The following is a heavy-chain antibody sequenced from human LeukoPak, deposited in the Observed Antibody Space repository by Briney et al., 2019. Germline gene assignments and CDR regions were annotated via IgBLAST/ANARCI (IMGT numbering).Heavy chain of an antibody. D-gene: IGHD2-15*01. CDR3: ARGEYSGGSCYPECLNFDY. CDR2: ISAYNGNT. J-gene: IGHJ4*02. CDR1: GYTFTSYG. Sequence: ASVKVSCKASGYTFTSYGISWVRQAPGQGLEWMGWISAYNGNTNYAQKLQGRVTMTTDTSTSTAYMELRSLRSDDTAVYYCARGEYSGGSCYPECLNFDYWGQGTLVTVSS. V-gene: IGHV1-18*01.